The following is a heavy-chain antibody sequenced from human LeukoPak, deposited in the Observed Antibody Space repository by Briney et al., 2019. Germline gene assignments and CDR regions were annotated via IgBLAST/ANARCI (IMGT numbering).Heavy chain of an antibody. CDR2: IYYSGST. J-gene: IGHJ3*01. Sequence: YXXGXVRQPPGXGLXWIGSIYYSGSTYYNPXLKRRVTISVDTXKXXFSLKLSSVTAADTAVYYCGXXXXXXXXXXXXXXXVWG. CDR3: GXXXXXXXXXXXXXXXV. V-gene: IGHV4-39*07. CDR1: YX.